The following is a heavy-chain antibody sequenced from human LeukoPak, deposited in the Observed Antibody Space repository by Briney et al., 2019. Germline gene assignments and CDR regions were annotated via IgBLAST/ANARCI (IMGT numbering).Heavy chain of an antibody. CDR3: AREWQGGIAAAGTRIEGDY. V-gene: IGHV3-7*01. Sequence: GGSLRLSCAVSGFSVSGYWMTWVRQAPGKGLEWVANIKQDGSERNYVDSVKGRFTISRDNAENSLFLQMNSLRVEDTAVYYCAREWQGGIAAAGTRIEGDYWGQGTLVAVSS. CDR1: GFSVSGYW. D-gene: IGHD6-13*01. CDR2: IKQDGSER. J-gene: IGHJ4*02.